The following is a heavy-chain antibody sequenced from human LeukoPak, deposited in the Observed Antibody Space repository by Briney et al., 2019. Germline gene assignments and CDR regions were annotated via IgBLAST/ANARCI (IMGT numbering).Heavy chain of an antibody. D-gene: IGHD3-22*01. CDR1: GFTFSSYD. CDR3: AKYDSSGLLAFDI. Sequence: GGSLRLSCAASGFTFSSYDIHWVRQAPGKGLEWVAFIRSDGSYKYYADSVKGRFTISRDNSKNTLYLQMNSLRTEDTAVYYCAKYDSSGLLAFDIWGQGTMVTVSS. V-gene: IGHV3-30*02. CDR2: IRSDGSYK. J-gene: IGHJ3*02.